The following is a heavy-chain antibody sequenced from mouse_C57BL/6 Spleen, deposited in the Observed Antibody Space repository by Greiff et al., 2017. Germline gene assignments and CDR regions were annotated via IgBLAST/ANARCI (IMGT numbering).Heavy chain of an antibody. V-gene: IGHV8-8*01. CDR1: GFSLSTFGMG. CDR2: IWWDDDK. Sequence: ESGPGILQPSQTLSLTCSFSGFSLSTFGMGVGWIRQPSGKGLEWLAHIWWDDDKYYNPALKSRLTISKDTSKNQVFLKIANVDTADTATYYCARMPYYSNYEYFDVWGTGTTVTVSS. J-gene: IGHJ1*03. D-gene: IGHD2-5*01. CDR3: ARMPYYSNYEYFDV.